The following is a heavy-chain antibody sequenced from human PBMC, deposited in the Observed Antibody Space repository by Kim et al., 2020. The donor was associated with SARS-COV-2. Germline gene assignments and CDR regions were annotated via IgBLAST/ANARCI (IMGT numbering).Heavy chain of an antibody. Sequence: SVKGRYTISRDNSKNTLYLQMNSLRAEDTAVYYCARSGYYDSSGYAFDYWGQGTLVTVSS. CDR3: ARSGYYDSSGYAFDY. V-gene: IGHV3-30*01. D-gene: IGHD3-22*01. J-gene: IGHJ4*02.